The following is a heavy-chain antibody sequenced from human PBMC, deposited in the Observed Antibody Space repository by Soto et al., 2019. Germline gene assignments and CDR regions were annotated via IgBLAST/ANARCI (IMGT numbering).Heavy chain of an antibody. CDR1: GGTFSSYT. D-gene: IGHD1-26*01. CDR3: ASRDTYSGSLAYYYYGMDV. CDR2: IIPILGIA. Sequence: QVQLVQSGAEVKKPGSSVKVSCKASGGTFSSYTISWVRQAPGQGLEWMGRIIPILGIANYAQKFQGRVTITADKSTSTAYMELSSLRSEDTAVYYCASRDTYSGSLAYYYYGMDVWGQGTTVTVSS. V-gene: IGHV1-69*02. J-gene: IGHJ6*02.